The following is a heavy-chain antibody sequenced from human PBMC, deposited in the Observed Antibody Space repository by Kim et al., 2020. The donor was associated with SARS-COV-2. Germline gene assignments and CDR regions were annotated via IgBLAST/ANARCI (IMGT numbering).Heavy chain of an antibody. CDR2: IDGSDGTT. CDR3: AKGGWGSTWAH. V-gene: IGHV3-23*01. D-gene: IGHD2-21*01. Sequence: GGSLRLSCTTSGFTFTGYAMSWVRQAPGKGLEWVSSIDGSDGTTYFVDSVKGRFTISRDNSKNTLYLQMSTLRADDTAVYYCAKGGWGSTWAHWGQGTL. CDR1: GFTFTGYA. J-gene: IGHJ1*01.